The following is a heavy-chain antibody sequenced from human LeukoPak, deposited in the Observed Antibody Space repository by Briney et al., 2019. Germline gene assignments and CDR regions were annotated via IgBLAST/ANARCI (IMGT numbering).Heavy chain of an antibody. CDR1: GFTFSSYS. CDR2: ISLDGIIT. J-gene: IGHJ4*02. V-gene: IGHV3-43*01. D-gene: IGHD3-10*01. Sequence: GGSLRLSCAASGFTFSSYSMNWVRQAPGKGLEWVSLISLDGIITYYADSVKGRFTISRDNSKNSLYLQMNRLRTEDTALYFCTKAHYYYGSGSQYYFDYWGQGTLVTVSS. CDR3: TKAHYYYGSGSQYYFDY.